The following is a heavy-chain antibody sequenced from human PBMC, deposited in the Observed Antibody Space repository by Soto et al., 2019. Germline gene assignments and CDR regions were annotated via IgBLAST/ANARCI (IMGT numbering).Heavy chain of an antibody. CDR2: ISSSGSTI. CDR1: GFTFSSYE. J-gene: IGHJ6*04. CDR3: ARDLDRGYSYGSSYYYGMDV. V-gene: IGHV3-48*03. D-gene: IGHD5-18*01. Sequence: PGGSLILSCAASGFTFSSYEMNWVRQAPGKGLEWVSYISSSGSTIYYADSVKGRFTISRDNAKNSLYLQMNSLRAEDTAVYYCARDLDRGYSYGSSYYYGMDVWGNGTMVTVSS.